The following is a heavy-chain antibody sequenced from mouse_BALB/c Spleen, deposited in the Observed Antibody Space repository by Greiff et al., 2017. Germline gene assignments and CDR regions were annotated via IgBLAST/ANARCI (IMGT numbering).Heavy chain of an antibody. V-gene: IGHV1-67*01. CDR2: ISTYYGNT. J-gene: IGHJ4*01. D-gene: IGHD2-2*01. CDR1: SYTFTDYA. Sequence: VQVVESGPELVRPGVSVKISCKGSSYTFTDYAMHWVKQSHAKSLEWIGVISTYYGNTNYNQKFKGKATMTVDKSSSTAYMELARLTSEDSAVYYCAISDGYDVRYAMDYWGQGTSVTVSS. CDR3: AISDGYDVRYAMDY.